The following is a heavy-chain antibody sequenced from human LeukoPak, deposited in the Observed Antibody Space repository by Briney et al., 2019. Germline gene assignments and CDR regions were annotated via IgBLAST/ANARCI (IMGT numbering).Heavy chain of an antibody. CDR3: ARGGRGYSYGISRHYFDY. J-gene: IGHJ4*02. Sequence: TSETLSLTCTVSGGSISSSSYYWGWIRQPPGKGLEWIGSIYYSGSTYYNPSLKSRVTISVDTSKNQFSLKLSSVTAADTAVYYCARGGRGYSYGISRHYFDYWGQGTLVTVSS. CDR1: GGSISSSSYY. CDR2: IYYSGST. D-gene: IGHD5-18*01. V-gene: IGHV4-39*07.